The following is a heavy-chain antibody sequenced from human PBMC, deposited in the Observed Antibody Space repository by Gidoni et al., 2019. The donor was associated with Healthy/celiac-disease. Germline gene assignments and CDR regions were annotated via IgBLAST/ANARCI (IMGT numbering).Heavy chain of an antibody. D-gene: IGHD3-22*01. CDR1: GFTFRDYY. CDR3: ARIYDSSGYPRSFDY. CDR2: ISSSSSYT. V-gene: IGHV3-11*06. Sequence: QVQLVESGGGLVKPGGSLRLSCAASGFTFRDYYMSWIRQAPGKGLGWVSYISSSSSYTNYADSVKGRFTISRDNAKNSLYLQMNSLRAEDTAVYYCARIYDSSGYPRSFDYWGQGTLVTVSS. J-gene: IGHJ4*02.